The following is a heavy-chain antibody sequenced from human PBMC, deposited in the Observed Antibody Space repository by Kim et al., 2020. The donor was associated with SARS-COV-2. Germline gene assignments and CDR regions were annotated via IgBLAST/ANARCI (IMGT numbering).Heavy chain of an antibody. J-gene: IGHJ5*02. V-gene: IGHV4-59*13. D-gene: IGHD3-22*01. Sequence: SETLSLTCTVSGGSISSYYWSWIRQPPGKGLEWIGYIYYSGSTNYNPSLKSRVTISVDTSKNQFSLKLSSVTAADTAVYYCARVHRRITTIVEYNWFDPWGQGTLVTVSS. CDR2: IYYSGST. CDR3: ARVHRRITTIVEYNWFDP. CDR1: GGSISSYY.